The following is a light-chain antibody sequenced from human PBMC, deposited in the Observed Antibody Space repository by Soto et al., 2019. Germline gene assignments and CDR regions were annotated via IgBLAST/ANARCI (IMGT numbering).Light chain of an antibody. CDR3: QQYNNWPPAYT. CDR2: GAS. V-gene: IGKV3-15*01. CDR1: QSVSSN. J-gene: IGKJ2*01. Sequence: EIVMTQLPATLSVSPGERATLSCRASQSVSSNLAWYQQKPGQAPRLLFYGASTRATGIPARFSGSGSGTEFTLTISSLQSEDFVVYYCQQYNNWPPAYTFGQGTKLEIK.